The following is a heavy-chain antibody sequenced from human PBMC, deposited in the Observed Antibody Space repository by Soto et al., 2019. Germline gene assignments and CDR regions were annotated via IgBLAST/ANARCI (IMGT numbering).Heavy chain of an antibody. J-gene: IGHJ5*02. CDR2: VYYSGST. V-gene: IGHV4-59*01. CDR3: ARNLRDYNLRGWFDP. D-gene: IGHD4-17*01. Sequence: SETLSLTCSVSGGSIANYYWSWIRQPPGKGLEWIGYVYYSGSTNYNPSLKSRVTMSVDTSRNLFSLKLTSVTAADTAMYYCARNLRDYNLRGWFDPWGQGTLVTVSS. CDR1: GGSIANYY.